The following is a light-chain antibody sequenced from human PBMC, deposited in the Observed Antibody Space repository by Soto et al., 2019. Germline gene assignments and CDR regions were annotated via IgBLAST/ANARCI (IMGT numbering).Light chain of an antibody. CDR3: SSYTSIITLYV. CDR1: SSDVGGYNY. J-gene: IGLJ1*01. Sequence: QSVLTQPASVSGSPGQSITISCTGTSSDVGGYNYVSWYQQHPGKAPKLMIYEVSNRPSGVSNRFSGSKSGNTASLTISGLQAEDEADYYCSSYTSIITLYVFGSGTKGTAL. CDR2: EVS. V-gene: IGLV2-14*01.